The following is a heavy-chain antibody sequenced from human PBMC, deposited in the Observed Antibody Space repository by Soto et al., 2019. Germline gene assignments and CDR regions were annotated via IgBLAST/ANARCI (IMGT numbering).Heavy chain of an antibody. D-gene: IGHD5-12*01. CDR1: GGSISSGDYF. Sequence: SETLSLTCTVSGGSISSGDYFWSWIRQPPGKGMEWLGSIFYTGSTHYSPSLKSRASMSIDTSKNLFSLRLRSRTAADTAVYFCARVKATLYRHDYFDYGGQGTPGTVSS. CDR3: ARVKATLYRHDYFDY. CDR2: IFYTGST. V-gene: IGHV4-30-4*01. J-gene: IGHJ4*02.